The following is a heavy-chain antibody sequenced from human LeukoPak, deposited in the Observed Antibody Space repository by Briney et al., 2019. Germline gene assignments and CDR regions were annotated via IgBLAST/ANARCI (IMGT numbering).Heavy chain of an antibody. Sequence: GGSLRLSCAASGFTFSSYWMHWVRQAPGKGLEWVSVIYSGGSTYYADSVKGRFTISRDNSKNTLYLQMNSLRAEDTAVYYCAREITSPTSGSFGDIWGQGTMVTVSS. CDR1: GFTFSSYW. J-gene: IGHJ3*02. D-gene: IGHD1-26*01. CDR3: AREITSPTSGSFGDI. V-gene: IGHV3-66*01. CDR2: IYSGGST.